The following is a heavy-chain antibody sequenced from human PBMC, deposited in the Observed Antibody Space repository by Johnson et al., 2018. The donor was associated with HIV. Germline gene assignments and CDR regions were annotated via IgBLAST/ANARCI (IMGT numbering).Heavy chain of an antibody. Sequence: QEQLVESGGGVVQPGRSLRLSCAASGFTFSNYAVHWVRQAPGKGLEWVAVISYDGSNKYYADSVKGRFTISRDNSKKTLYLQMNSLRAEDTAVYYCARGDWLTVVTSPDAFDIWGQGTMVTVSS. J-gene: IGHJ3*02. CDR3: ARGDWLTVVTSPDAFDI. D-gene: IGHD4-23*01. CDR1: GFTFSNYA. V-gene: IGHV3-30*04. CDR2: ISYDGSNK.